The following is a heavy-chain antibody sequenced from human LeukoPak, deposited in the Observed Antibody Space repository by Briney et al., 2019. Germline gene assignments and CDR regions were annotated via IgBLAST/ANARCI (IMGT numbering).Heavy chain of an antibody. CDR2: ISGSGGST. J-gene: IGHJ6*02. CDR1: GFTFSSYA. CDR3: ANGDIVVVVAANEPYGMDV. Sequence: GGSLRLSCAASGFTFSSYAMSWVRQAPGRGLEWVSAISGSGGSTYYADSVKGRFTISRDNSKNTLYLQMNSLRAEDTAVYYCANGDIVVVVAANEPYGMDVWGQGTTVTVSS. D-gene: IGHD2-15*01. V-gene: IGHV3-23*01.